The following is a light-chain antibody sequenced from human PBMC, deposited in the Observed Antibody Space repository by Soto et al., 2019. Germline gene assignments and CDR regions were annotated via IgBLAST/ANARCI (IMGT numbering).Light chain of an antibody. V-gene: IGLV2-14*01. CDR1: SSDVGGYDY. J-gene: IGLJ2*01. CDR2: AVN. CDR3: SSYTGISTPVI. Sequence: QSALTQPASVSGSPGQSITISCTGTSSDVGGYDYVSWYQQHPGKAPKLIIYAVNNRPSGVSSRFSGSKSGNTASLTVSGLLAEDEADYYCSSYTGISTPVIFGGGTKVTVL.